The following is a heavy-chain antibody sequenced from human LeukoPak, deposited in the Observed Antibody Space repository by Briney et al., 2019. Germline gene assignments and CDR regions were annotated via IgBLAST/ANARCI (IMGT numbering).Heavy chain of an antibody. CDR3: ARHVNYYDSSGYSHAFDI. Sequence: GESLKISCKGSGYSFTSYWIGWVRQMPGKGLEWMGIIYPGDSDTRYSPSFQGQVTISADKSISTAYLQWSSLKASDTAMYYCARHVNYYDSSGYSHAFDIWGQGTMVTVSS. V-gene: IGHV5-51*01. J-gene: IGHJ3*02. CDR1: GYSFTSYW. CDR2: IYPGDSDT. D-gene: IGHD3-22*01.